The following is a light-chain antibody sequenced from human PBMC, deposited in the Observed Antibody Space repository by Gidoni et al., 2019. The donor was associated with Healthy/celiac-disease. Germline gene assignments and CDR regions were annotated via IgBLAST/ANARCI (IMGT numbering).Light chain of an antibody. CDR3: QQYGSSPFT. Sequence: PGTLSLSPGERATLSCRASQSVSSSYLAWYQQKPGQAPRLLIYGASSRATGIPDRFSGSGSGTDFTLTISRLEPEDFAVYYCQQYGSSPFTFGPXTKVDIK. CDR2: GAS. CDR1: QSVSSSY. V-gene: IGKV3-20*01. J-gene: IGKJ3*01.